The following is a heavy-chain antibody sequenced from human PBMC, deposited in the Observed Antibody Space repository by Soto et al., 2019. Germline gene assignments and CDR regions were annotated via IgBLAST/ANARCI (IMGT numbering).Heavy chain of an antibody. J-gene: IGHJ3*02. V-gene: IGHV3-9*01. Sequence: PGGSLRLSCAASGFTFDDYAMHWVRQAPGKGLEWVSGISWNSGSIGYADSVKGRFTISRDNAKNSLYLQMNSLRAEDTALYYCAKDVHAGERLDAFDIWGQGTMVTVSS. CDR2: ISWNSGSI. D-gene: IGHD1-26*01. CDR3: AKDVHAGERLDAFDI. CDR1: GFTFDDYA.